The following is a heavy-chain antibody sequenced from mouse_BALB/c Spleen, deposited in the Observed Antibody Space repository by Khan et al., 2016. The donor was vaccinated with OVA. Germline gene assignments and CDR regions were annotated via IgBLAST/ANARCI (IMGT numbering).Heavy chain of an antibody. Sequence: VQLVESGAELVRPGVSVKISCKGSGYTFTDFAMHWVKQSHAKSLEWIGVISTYYGDANYNQNFKGKATMTVDKSSSTAYMELARLTSEDSAIYYCVRGSGNDRFAYWGQGTLVTVSA. CDR1: GYTFTDFA. CDR3: VRGSGNDRFAY. J-gene: IGHJ3*01. V-gene: IGHV1S137*01. CDR2: ISTYYGDA. D-gene: IGHD2-2*01.